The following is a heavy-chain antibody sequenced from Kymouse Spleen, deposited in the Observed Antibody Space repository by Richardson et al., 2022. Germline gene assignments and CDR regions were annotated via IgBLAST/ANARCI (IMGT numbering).Heavy chain of an antibody. CDR3: ARERVAPYYYYYYGMDV. Sequence: QVQLVQSGAEVKKPGASVKVSCKASGYTFTSYAMHWVRQAPGQRLEWMGWINAGNGNTKYSQKFQGRVTITRDTSASTAYMELSSLRSEDTAVYYCARERVAPYYYYYYGMDVWGQGTTVTVSS. CDR2: INAGNGNT. V-gene: IGHV1-3*01. D-gene: IGHD5-12*01,IGHD6-19*01. J-gene: IGHJ6*02. CDR1: GYTFTSYA.